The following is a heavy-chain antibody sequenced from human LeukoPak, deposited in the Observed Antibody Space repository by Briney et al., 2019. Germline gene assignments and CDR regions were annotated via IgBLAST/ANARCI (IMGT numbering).Heavy chain of an antibody. CDR2: IIPIFGTA. V-gene: IGHV1-69*13. Sequence: ASVKVSCKASGGTFISYAISWVRQAPGQGLEWMGGIIPIFGTANYAQKFQGRVTITADESTSTAYMELSSLRSEDTAVYYCARGASYSSGWYLDYYYYGMDVWGQGTTVTVSS. CDR3: ARGASYSSGWYLDYYYYGMDV. D-gene: IGHD6-19*01. CDR1: GGTFISYA. J-gene: IGHJ6*02.